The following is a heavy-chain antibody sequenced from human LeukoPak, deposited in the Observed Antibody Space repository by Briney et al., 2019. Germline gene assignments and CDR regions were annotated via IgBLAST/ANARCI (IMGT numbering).Heavy chain of an antibody. Sequence: GSLRLSCAASGFTFNSYWMHWVRQAPGKGLVWVSRISGDGKTTDYADSVKGRFTISRDNAKNTLYLQMNSLKAEDTAVYYCARDQDCWGQGTLVTVSS. CDR3: ARDQDC. CDR2: ISGDGKTT. CDR1: GFTFNSYW. V-gene: IGHV3-74*01. J-gene: IGHJ4*02.